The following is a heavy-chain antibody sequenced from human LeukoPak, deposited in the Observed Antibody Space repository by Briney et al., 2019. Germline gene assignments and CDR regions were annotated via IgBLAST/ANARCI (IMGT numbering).Heavy chain of an antibody. CDR1: GFIFSSYA. Sequence: PGRSLRLSCAASGFIFSSYAMHWVRQAPGKGLEWVAVISYDGSNKYYADSVKGRFTISRDNSKNTLYLQMNSLRAEDTAVYYCARGSRRFDPWGQGTLVTVSS. D-gene: IGHD3-10*01. CDR3: ARGSRRFDP. J-gene: IGHJ5*02. V-gene: IGHV3-30*04. CDR2: ISYDGSNK.